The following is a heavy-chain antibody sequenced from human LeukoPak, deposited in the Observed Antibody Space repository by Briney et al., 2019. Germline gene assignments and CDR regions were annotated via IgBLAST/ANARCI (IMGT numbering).Heavy chain of an antibody. D-gene: IGHD6-19*01. Sequence: GGSLRLSSAASGFTFSSYAMHWVRQAPGKGLEWVSFIRYDGSIKYYADSVEGRFTISRDNSKNTLYLQMNSLRVDDTAVYYCAKGIAVAGTELADWGQGTLVTVSA. CDR3: AKGIAVAGTELAD. CDR1: GFTFSSYA. CDR2: IRYDGSIK. V-gene: IGHV3-30*02. J-gene: IGHJ4*02.